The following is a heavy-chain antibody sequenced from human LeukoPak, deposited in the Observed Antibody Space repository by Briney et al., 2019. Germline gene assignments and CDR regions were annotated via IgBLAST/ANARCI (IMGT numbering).Heavy chain of an antibody. V-gene: IGHV3-48*04. J-gene: IGHJ4*02. Sequence: GGSLRLSCAASGFTFSSYSMKWVSHAPRKGLEWVSYISSSSSTIYYADSVKGRFTISRDNAKNSLYLQMNSLRAEDTAVYYCARDRFGVIDKGVFDYWGQGTLVTVSS. D-gene: IGHD3-16*02. CDR1: GFTFSSYS. CDR3: ARDRFGVIDKGVFDY. CDR2: ISSSSSTI.